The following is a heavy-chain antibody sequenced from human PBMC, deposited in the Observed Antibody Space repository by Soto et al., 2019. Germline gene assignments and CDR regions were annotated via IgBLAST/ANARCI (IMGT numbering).Heavy chain of an antibody. Sequence: QVPLVQSGAEVKKPGASVKVSCKASGYTFTSYGISWVRQAPGQGLEWMGWISAYNGNTNYAQKLQGRVTMTTDTSTSTAYMELRSLRSDDTAVYYCARDYSDFWSGYLTYYYYMDVWGKGTTVTVSS. CDR3: ARDYSDFWSGYLTYYYYMDV. D-gene: IGHD3-3*01. J-gene: IGHJ6*03. V-gene: IGHV1-18*01. CDR1: GYTFTSYG. CDR2: ISAYNGNT.